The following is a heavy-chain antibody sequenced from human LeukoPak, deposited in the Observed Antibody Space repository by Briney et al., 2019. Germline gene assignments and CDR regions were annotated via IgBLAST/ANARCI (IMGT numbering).Heavy chain of an antibody. CDR2: ISGSGGNT. CDR3: AKDSLPTSGCRGYFDY. CDR1: GFTFSTYA. Sequence: GGSLRLSCAASGFTFSTYAMTWVRQAPGKGLEWVSAISGSGGNTYYANSVKGRFIISRDNSMNTLYLQMNSLRAEDTAIYYCAKDSLPTSGCRGYFDYWGQGTLVTVSS. J-gene: IGHJ4*02. D-gene: IGHD6-25*01. V-gene: IGHV3-23*01.